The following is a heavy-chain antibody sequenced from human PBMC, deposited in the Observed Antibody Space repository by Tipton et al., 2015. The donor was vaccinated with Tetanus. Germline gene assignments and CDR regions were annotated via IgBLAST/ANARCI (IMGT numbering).Heavy chain of an antibody. V-gene: IGHV3-30*18. J-gene: IGHJ4*02. CDR3: AKDLWFGDTVGYFDC. Sequence: SLRLSCAASGFAFSSFGLHWVRQAPGKGLEWVAVISYDGSNNYYRDSVKGRFTISRDNSKNKVYLQMNSLRAEDTAVYYCAKDLWFGDTVGYFDCWGQGTLVTVSS. D-gene: IGHD3-10*01. CDR1: GFAFSSFG. CDR2: ISYDGSNN.